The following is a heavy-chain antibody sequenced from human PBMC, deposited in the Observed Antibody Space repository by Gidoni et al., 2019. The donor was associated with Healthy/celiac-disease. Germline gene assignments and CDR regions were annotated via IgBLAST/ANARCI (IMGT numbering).Heavy chain of an antibody. CDR1: GGSISSYY. V-gene: IGHV4-59*01. CDR3: ARHLQYSSGWYDPLRVYYGMDV. D-gene: IGHD6-19*01. Sequence: QVQLQESGPGLVKPSETLSLTCTVSGGSISSYYWSWIRQPPGKGLEWIGYIYYSGSTNYNPSLKSRVTISVDTSKNQFSLKLSSVTAADTAVYYCARHLQYSSGWYDPLRVYYGMDVWGQGTTVTVSS. CDR2: IYYSGST. J-gene: IGHJ6*02.